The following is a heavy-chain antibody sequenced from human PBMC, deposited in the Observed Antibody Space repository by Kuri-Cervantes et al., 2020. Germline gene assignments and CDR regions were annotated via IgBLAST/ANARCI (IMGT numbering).Heavy chain of an antibody. CDR1: GFTFRNAW. CDR3: TTVELEWLVGDY. V-gene: IGHV3-15*01. CDR2: IKSKTDGGTT. D-gene: IGHD6-19*01. Sequence: GESLKISCAASGFTFRNAWMSWVRQAPGKGLEWVGRIKSKTDGGTTDYAAPVKGRFTISRDDSKNTLYLQMNSLKTEDTAVYYCTTVELEWLVGDYWGQGTLVTVSS. J-gene: IGHJ4*02.